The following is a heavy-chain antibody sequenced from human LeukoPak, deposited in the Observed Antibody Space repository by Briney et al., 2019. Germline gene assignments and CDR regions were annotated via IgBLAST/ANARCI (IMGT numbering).Heavy chain of an antibody. J-gene: IGHJ4*02. D-gene: IGHD2-15*01. CDR2: ISGSGGST. V-gene: IGHV3-23*01. CDR1: GFTFSSYS. CDR3: ATDIVVVVAATPIDY. Sequence: QPGGSLRLSCAASGFTFSSYSMNWVRQAPGKGLEWVSAISGSGGSTYYADSVKGRFTISRDNSKNTLYLQMNSLRAEDTAVYYCATDIVVVVAATPIDYWGQGTLVTVSS.